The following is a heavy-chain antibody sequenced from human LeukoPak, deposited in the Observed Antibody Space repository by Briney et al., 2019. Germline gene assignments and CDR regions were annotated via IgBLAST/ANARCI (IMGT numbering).Heavy chain of an antibody. CDR3: AKDIGGMDV. Sequence: GGSLRLSCATSGYAFSGYAISWLRQAPGKGLEWVSTISESGNNTYYADSVKGRFTISRDNSENTLYLQMNGLRAEDTAMYYCAKDIGGMDVWGQGTTVTVSS. D-gene: IGHD2-15*01. J-gene: IGHJ6*02. CDR2: ISESGNNT. CDR1: GYAFSGYA. V-gene: IGHV3-23*01.